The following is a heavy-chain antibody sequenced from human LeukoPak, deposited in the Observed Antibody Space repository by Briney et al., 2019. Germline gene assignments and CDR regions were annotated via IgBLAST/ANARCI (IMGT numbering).Heavy chain of an antibody. V-gene: IGHV3-74*01. D-gene: IGHD3-9*01. J-gene: IGHJ4*02. CDR3: ARTPLRYFDWLLSY. CDR1: GYTFSLYQ. CDR2: INEDGSRT. Sequence: GGSLRLSCGASGYTFSLYQMHWVRQVPGKGLVWVARINEDGSRTDYADSVKGRFTVSRDNAKNTLHLQMNSLRAEDTAVYCCARTPLRYFDWLLSYWGRGTLVTVSS.